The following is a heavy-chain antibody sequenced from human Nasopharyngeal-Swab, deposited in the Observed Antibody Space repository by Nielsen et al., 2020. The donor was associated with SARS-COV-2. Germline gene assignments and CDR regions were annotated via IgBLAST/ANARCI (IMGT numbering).Heavy chain of an antibody. Sequence: SKTLSLTCTVSGGSISSGGYYWSWIRQHPGKGLEWIGYIYYSGSTYYNPSLKSRVTISVDTSKNQFSLKLSSVTAADTAVYYCARETANYDFFQYIDYWGQGTLVTVSS. D-gene: IGHD3-3*01. J-gene: IGHJ4*02. CDR1: GGSISSGGYY. CDR2: IYYSGST. CDR3: ARETANYDFFQYIDY. V-gene: IGHV4-31*03.